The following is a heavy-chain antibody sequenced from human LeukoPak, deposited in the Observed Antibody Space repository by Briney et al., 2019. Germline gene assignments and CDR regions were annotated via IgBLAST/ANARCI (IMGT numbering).Heavy chain of an antibody. V-gene: IGHV1-18*04. D-gene: IGHD2-15*01. J-gene: IGHJ3*02. CDR1: GYTFTSFG. CDR2: ISAYNGNT. Sequence: EASVKVSCKASGYTFTSFGTNWVRQAPGQGLEWMGWISAYNGNTQYAQKFQGGVTMTTDTFTSTAYMELRSLRSDDTAVYYCARDVRGYCSGGSCYDAFDIWGQGTMVTVSS. CDR3: ARDVRGYCSGGSCYDAFDI.